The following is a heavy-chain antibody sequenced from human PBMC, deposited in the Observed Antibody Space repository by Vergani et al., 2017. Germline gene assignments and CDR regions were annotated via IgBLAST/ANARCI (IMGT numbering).Heavy chain of an antibody. CDR2: INHSGTI. Sequence: QVQLQQWGPGLLKPSETLSLTCAVYGGSLSGYYWSWIRLAPGKGLEWIGEINHSGTINYNPTLKSPFNVSIDTSRDHFSLKLRSVSAADTAVYFCARMGGYDEGDAFRIGYFDSRGPGILVTVSS. CDR1: GGSLSGYY. D-gene: IGHD3-22*01. CDR3: ARMGGYDEGDAFRIGYFDS. V-gene: IGHV4-34*01. J-gene: IGHJ4*02.